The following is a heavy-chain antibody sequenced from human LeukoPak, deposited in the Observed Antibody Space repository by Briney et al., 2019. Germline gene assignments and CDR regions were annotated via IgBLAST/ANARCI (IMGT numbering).Heavy chain of an antibody. CDR1: GGSISSYY. J-gene: IGHJ4*02. V-gene: IGHV4-59*01. Sequence: SETLSLTCTVSGGSISSYYWSWIRQPPGKGLEWIGYIYHSGSTNYNPSLKSRVTISVDTSKNQFSLKLSSVTAADTAVYYCARGPLGPAAGHLNFDYWGQGTLVTVSS. D-gene: IGHD6-13*01. CDR2: IYHSGST. CDR3: ARGPLGPAAGHLNFDY.